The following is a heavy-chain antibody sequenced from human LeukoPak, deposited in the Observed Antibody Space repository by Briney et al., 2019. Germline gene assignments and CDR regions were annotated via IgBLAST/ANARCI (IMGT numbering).Heavy chain of an antibody. D-gene: IGHD6-19*01. V-gene: IGHV3-48*01. J-gene: IGHJ4*02. CDR1: GFTFSSYS. CDR2: ISGSSSTI. CDR3: AKQGAGVRD. Sequence: GGSLRLSCAASGFTFSSYSMNWVRQAPGKGLEWISYISGSSSTIYYADSVKGRFTISRDNAKNSLYLQMSSLRAEDTAVYYCAKQGAGVRDWGQGTLVTVSS.